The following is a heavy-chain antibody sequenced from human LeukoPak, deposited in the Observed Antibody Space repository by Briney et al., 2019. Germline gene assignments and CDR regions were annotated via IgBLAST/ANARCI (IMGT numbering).Heavy chain of an antibody. CDR1: GGSISSGGYY. J-gene: IGHJ4*02. CDR3: ARRRGARIAAAGTVYYFDY. V-gene: IGHV4-61*02. Sequence: PSQTPSLTCTVSGGSISSGGYYWSWIRQPAGKGLEYLGRIYSTGSTNYNPSLKSRVTISVDTSKNQFSLKLSSVTAADTAVYYCARRRGARIAAAGTVYYFDYWGQGTLVTVSS. D-gene: IGHD6-13*01. CDR2: IYSTGST.